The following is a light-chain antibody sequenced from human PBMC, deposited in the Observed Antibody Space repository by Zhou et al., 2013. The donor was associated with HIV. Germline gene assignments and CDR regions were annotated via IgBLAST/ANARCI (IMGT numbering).Light chain of an antibody. Sequence: DIQMTQSPSTLSASVGDRVTITCRASQSISTSLAWYQQKPGKAPNLLIYKASSLESGVPSRFSGSGSGTEFTLTISSLQPDDFATYYCQHMGTFGQGT. CDR3: QHMGT. CDR1: QSISTS. CDR2: KAS. V-gene: IGKV1-5*03. J-gene: IGKJ1*01.